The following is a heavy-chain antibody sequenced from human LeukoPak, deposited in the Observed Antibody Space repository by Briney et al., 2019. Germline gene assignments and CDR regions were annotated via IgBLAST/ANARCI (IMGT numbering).Heavy chain of an antibody. D-gene: IGHD6-13*01. V-gene: IGHV1-2*06. J-gene: IGHJ4*02. CDR2: INPNSGVT. Sequence: ASVKVSCKASGYTFTNYYMHWVRQAPGQGLEWMGRINPNSGVTNFAPNFQVRVTMTRDTSMNTAYMQLSGLTSDDTAVYFCAKGFMSAAGPFDYWGQGTLVTVSS. CDR1: GYTFTNYY. CDR3: AKGFMSAAGPFDY.